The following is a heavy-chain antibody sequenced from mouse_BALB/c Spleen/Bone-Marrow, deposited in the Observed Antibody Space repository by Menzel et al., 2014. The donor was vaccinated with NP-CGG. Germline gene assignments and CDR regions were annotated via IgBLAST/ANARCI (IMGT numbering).Heavy chain of an antibody. Sequence: DVKLQESGGGLVQPGGSRKLSCAASGFTFSSFGMHWVRQAPEKGLEWVAYISGGSSTIYYADTVKGRFTISRDNPKNTLFLQMTSLRSEDTAMYYCARGVYGYVKYAMDYWGQGTSVTVSS. V-gene: IGHV5-17*02. CDR3: ARGVYGYVKYAMDY. D-gene: IGHD1-2*01. CDR1: GFTFSSFG. CDR2: ISGGSSTI. J-gene: IGHJ4*01.